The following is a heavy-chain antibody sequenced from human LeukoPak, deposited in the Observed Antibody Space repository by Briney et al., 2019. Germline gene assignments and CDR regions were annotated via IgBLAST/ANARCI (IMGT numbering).Heavy chain of an antibody. Sequence: SETLSLTCTVSGGSVSSYYWNWVRQTPGKGLEWIGYISHTDTIAYGPSLRSRVTMSLDTSMNQFSLKVHSVTAADTGVYYCAGGGSSYGPDVRFDYWGQGTLVTVSS. J-gene: IGHJ4*02. D-gene: IGHD5-18*01. CDR1: GGSVSSYY. CDR2: ISHTDTI. CDR3: AGGGSSYGPDVRFDY. V-gene: IGHV4-59*02.